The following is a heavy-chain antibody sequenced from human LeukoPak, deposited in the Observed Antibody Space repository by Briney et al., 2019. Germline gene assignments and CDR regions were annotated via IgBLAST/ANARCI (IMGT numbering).Heavy chain of an antibody. Sequence: PSETLSLTCTVSGGSISTTSYYWGWVRQPPGKGLEWIGIIFYSGSTYYNPSLKSRLTISVDTSKNQFSLKLSSVTAADTAVYYCARGRGSSGYYYRYMDVWGKGTTVTVSS. CDR2: IFYSGST. V-gene: IGHV4-39*01. CDR3: ARGRGSSGYYYRYMDV. D-gene: IGHD3-22*01. CDR1: GGSISTTSYY. J-gene: IGHJ6*03.